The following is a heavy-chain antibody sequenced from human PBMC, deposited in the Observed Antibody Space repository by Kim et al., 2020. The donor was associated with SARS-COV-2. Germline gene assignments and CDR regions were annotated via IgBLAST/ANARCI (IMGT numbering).Heavy chain of an antibody. V-gene: IGHV3-11*05. Sequence: GGSLRLSCEASGINFSDYYMSWIRQAPGKGLEWVSYISSSGSYTKYADSLKGRFTISRDNAENSLYLEMNSLSADDTAVYYCARVPVGASSWYYFDSWGQGPLVTVSS. CDR1: GINFSDYY. J-gene: IGHJ4*02. D-gene: IGHD6-13*01. CDR2: ISSSGSYT. CDR3: ARVPVGASSWYYFDS.